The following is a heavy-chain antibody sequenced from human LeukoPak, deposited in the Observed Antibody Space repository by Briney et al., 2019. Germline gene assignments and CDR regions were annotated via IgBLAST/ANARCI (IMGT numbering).Heavy chain of an antibody. D-gene: IGHD1-7*01. Sequence: SETLSLTCAVYGGSFSGYYWSWIRQTPGKGLEWIGEINHSGSAKYKPSLKSRVTISVTLSKNQFPLDLSSVTAADTGVYYCARGQPPYSAGSTYYAGGFYYYDNWGQRTLVTVSS. CDR3: ARGQPPYSAGSTYYAGGFYYYDN. CDR2: INHSGSA. CDR1: GGSFSGYY. V-gene: IGHV4-34*01. J-gene: IGHJ4*02.